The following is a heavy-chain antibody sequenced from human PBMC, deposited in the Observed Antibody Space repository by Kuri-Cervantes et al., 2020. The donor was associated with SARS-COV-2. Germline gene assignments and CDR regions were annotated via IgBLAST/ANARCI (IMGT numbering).Heavy chain of an antibody. V-gene: IGHV4-4*07. D-gene: IGHD4-23*01. CDR1: GGSISSYY. CDR3: ARDYGGNYWYFDL. CDR2: IYTSGST. J-gene: IGHJ2*01. Sequence: ESLKISCPVSGGSISSYYWSWIRQPAGKGLEWIGRIYTSGSTNYNPSLKSRVTMSVDTSKNQFSLKLSSVTAADTAVYYCARDYGGNYWYFDLWGRGTLVTVSS.